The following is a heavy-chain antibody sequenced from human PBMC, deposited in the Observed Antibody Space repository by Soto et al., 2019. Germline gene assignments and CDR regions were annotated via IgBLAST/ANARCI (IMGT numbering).Heavy chain of an antibody. J-gene: IGHJ4*02. V-gene: IGHV4-30-4*01. CDR1: GGSISSGDYY. D-gene: IGHD5-12*01. CDR3: ARAKPGGGYPCDY. CDR2: IYYSGST. Sequence: SETLSLTCTLSGGSISSGDYYWSWIRQPPGKGLEWIGYIYYSGSTYYNPSLKSRVTISVDTSKNQFSLKLRSVTAADTAVYYCARAKPGGGYPCDYWGQGTVVTVSS.